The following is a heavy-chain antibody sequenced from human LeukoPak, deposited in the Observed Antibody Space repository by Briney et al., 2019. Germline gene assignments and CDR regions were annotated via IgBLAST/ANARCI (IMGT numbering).Heavy chain of an antibody. Sequence: PGESLRLSCGASGFSFSSYWMHWVRQAPGKGLMWVSRVNNDGSSTTYADSVEGRLTISRDNARNTLYLQMNSLRAEDTAVYYCARSSYPYYFDYWGQGTLVTVSS. CDR1: GFSFSSYW. J-gene: IGHJ4*02. CDR3: ARSSYPYYFDY. CDR2: VNNDGSST. D-gene: IGHD6-19*01. V-gene: IGHV3-74*01.